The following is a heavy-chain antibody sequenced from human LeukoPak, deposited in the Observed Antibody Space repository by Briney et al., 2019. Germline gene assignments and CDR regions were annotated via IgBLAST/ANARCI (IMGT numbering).Heavy chain of an antibody. CDR3: ATFNLELATTSDY. CDR2: VDHEDCEK. Sequence: VKVSCKFCGYTYPDYYIHWVQQPRGRGGEWVGLVDHEDCEKIYAEKFQGSVTITADTSTDTAYMELSSLRSEDTAVYYCATFNLELATTSDYWGQGTLVTVSS. V-gene: IGHV1-69-2*01. CDR1: GYTYPDYY. J-gene: IGHJ4*02. D-gene: IGHD5-24*01.